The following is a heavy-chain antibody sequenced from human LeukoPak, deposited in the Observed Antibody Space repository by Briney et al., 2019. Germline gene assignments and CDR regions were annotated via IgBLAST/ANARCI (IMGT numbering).Heavy chain of an antibody. CDR1: GYPFPTYW. J-gene: IGHJ4*02. D-gene: IGHD1-20*01. CDR2: IYPGDSDT. Sequence: GASLQISSKGPGYPFPTYWIAWARQLPGKGLDWMGIIYPGDSDTRYSPSFQGQVTISADKSISTAYLQWSSLKASDTAMFYCARLGITGTTLYYFDYWGQGTLVTVSS. V-gene: IGHV5-51*01. CDR3: ARLGITGTTLYYFDY.